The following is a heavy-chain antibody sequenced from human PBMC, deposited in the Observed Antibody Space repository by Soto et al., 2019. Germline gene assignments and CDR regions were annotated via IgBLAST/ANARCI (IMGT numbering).Heavy chain of an antibody. CDR1: GGTFSSYA. V-gene: IGHV1-69*13. CDR3: ARWVREYSSSSDDY. Sequence: ASVKFSCKAXGGTFSSYAISWVRQAPGQGLEWMGGIIPIFGTANYAQKFQGRVTITADESTSTAYMELSSLRSEDTAVYYCARWVREYSSSSDDYWGQGTLVTVSS. J-gene: IGHJ4*02. CDR2: IIPIFGTA. D-gene: IGHD6-6*01.